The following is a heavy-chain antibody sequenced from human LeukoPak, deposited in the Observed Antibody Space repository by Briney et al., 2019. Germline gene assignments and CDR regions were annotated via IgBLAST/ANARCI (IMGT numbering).Heavy chain of an antibody. Sequence: PGGSLRLSCAASGFTFSSYGMHWVRQAPGKGLEWVAVIWYDGSNKYYADSVKGRFTISRDNSKNTLYLQMNSLRAEDTAVYYCARDLIAFHSGWDKIDYWGQGTLVTVSS. CDR2: IWYDGSNK. CDR1: GFTFSSYG. V-gene: IGHV3-33*01. CDR3: ARDLIAFHSGWDKIDY. J-gene: IGHJ4*02. D-gene: IGHD5-12*01.